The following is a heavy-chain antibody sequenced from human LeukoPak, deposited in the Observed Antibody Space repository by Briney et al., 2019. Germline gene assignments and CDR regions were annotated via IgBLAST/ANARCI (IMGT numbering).Heavy chain of an antibody. V-gene: IGHV4-4*07. Sequence: SETLSLTCTVSGGSISSYYWSWIRQPAGEGLECIGRIYTSGSTNYNTSLKSRVTMSVDTSQNQFSLKLSSVTAADTAVYYCARVGLSTVTNYYYYYGMDVWGQGTTVTVSS. CDR1: GGSISSYY. CDR3: ARVGLSTVTNYYYYYGMDV. D-gene: IGHD4-17*01. J-gene: IGHJ6*02. CDR2: IYTSGST.